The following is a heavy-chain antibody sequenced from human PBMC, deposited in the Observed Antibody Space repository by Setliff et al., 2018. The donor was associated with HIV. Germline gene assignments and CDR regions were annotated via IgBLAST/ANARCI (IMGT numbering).Heavy chain of an antibody. Sequence: ASVKVSCKASGYTFTGYYIYWVRQAPGQGLEWMGWINPHSGGTNYAQKFQGRVTMTRDTSISTAPMELSRLRSDDTAVYYCARGAYYYDSSGYPRDPFDLWGQGTMVTVSS. CDR1: GYTFTGYY. V-gene: IGHV1-2*02. CDR3: ARGAYYYDSSGYPRDPFDL. D-gene: IGHD3-22*01. CDR2: INPHSGGT. J-gene: IGHJ3*01.